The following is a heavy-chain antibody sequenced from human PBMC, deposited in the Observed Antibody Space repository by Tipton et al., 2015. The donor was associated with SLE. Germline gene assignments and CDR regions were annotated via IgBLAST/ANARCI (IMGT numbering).Heavy chain of an antibody. CDR1: GFTFSSYA. V-gene: IGHV4-59*12. Sequence: LRLSCAASGFTFSSYAMSWIRQPPGKGLEWIGYIYYSGSTNYNPSLKSRVTISVDTSKNQFSLKLSSVTAADTAVYYCASGYYGSGSPTVDYWGQGTLVTVSS. CDR3: ASGYYGSGSPTVDY. CDR2: IYYSGST. D-gene: IGHD3-10*01. J-gene: IGHJ4*02.